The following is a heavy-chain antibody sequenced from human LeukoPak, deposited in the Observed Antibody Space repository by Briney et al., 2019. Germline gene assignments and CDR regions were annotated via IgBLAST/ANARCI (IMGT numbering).Heavy chain of an antibody. V-gene: IGHV1-24*01. Sequence: ASVKVSCKVSGYTLTELSMHWVRQAPGKGLEWMGGFDPEDGETIYAQKFQGRVTMTEDTSTDTAYMELGSLRSEDTAVYYCAARVRGAYLLYFDYWGQGTLVTVSS. CDR2: FDPEDGET. CDR3: AARVRGAYLLYFDY. J-gene: IGHJ4*02. CDR1: GYTLTELS. D-gene: IGHD3-10*01.